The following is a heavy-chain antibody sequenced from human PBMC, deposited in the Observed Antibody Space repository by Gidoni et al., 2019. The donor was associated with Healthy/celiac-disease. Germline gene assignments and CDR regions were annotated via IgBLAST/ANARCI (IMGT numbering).Heavy chain of an antibody. V-gene: IGHV3-9*01. D-gene: IGHD3-22*01. CDR2: ISWNSGSI. Sequence: EVQLVESGGGLVQPGRYLRLSGAASGFTFDDYAMHWVRQAPGKGLEWVSGISWNSGSIGYADSVKGRFTISRDNAKNSLYLQMNSLRAEDTALYYCAKDSSPVVVTNDAFDIWGQGTMVTVSS. J-gene: IGHJ3*02. CDR3: AKDSSPVVVTNDAFDI. CDR1: GFTFDDYA.